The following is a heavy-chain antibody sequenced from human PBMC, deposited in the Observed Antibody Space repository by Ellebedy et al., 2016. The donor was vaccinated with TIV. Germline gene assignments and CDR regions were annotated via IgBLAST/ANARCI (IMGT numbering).Heavy chain of an antibody. Sequence: SETLSLTXTVSGGSISSYYWSWIRQPPGKGLEWIGYIYYSGSTNYNPSLKSRVTISVDTSKNQFSLKLSSVTAADTAVYYCARDRNYYDSSGYRLGAFDIWGQGTMVTVSS. CDR1: GGSISSYY. CDR2: IYYSGST. V-gene: IGHV4-59*01. D-gene: IGHD3-22*01. CDR3: ARDRNYYDSSGYRLGAFDI. J-gene: IGHJ3*02.